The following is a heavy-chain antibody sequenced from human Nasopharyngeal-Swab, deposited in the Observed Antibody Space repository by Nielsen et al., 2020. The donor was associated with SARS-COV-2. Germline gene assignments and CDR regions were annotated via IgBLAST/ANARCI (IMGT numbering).Heavy chain of an antibody. CDR3: AKVKSGTSYDAFDI. CDR2: IRVSGDTT. J-gene: IGHJ3*02. CDR1: GFTFSNYA. V-gene: IGHV3-23*01. D-gene: IGHD1-26*01. Sequence: GGSLRLSCTASGFTFSNYAMTWVRQAPGKGLEWVSSIRVSGDTTYYADSVKGRFTISRDSSKNTLYLQMNSLRAEDTALYYCAKVKSGTSYDAFDIWDQGTMVTVSS.